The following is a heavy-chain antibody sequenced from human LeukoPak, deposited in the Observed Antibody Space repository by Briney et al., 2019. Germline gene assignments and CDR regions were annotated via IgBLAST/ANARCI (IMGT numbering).Heavy chain of an antibody. CDR2: IYSGGST. CDR3: ARDLSSDY. CDR1: GFTVSSNY. V-gene: IGHV3-66*02. Sequence: SGGSLRLXCAASGFTVSSNYMSWVRQAPGKGLEWVSVIYSGGSTYYADSVKGRFTISRDNSKNTLYLQMNSLRAEDTAVYYCARDLSSDYWGQGTLVTVSS. J-gene: IGHJ4*02.